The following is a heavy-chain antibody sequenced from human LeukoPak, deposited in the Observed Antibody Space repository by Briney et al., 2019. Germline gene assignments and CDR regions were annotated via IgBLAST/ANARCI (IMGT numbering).Heavy chain of an antibody. CDR3: ARADLGYSSGWYDLH. V-gene: IGHV3-66*01. CDR2: IYSGGST. Sequence: GGSLRLSCAASGFTVSSNYMSWVRQAPGKGLEWVSVIYSGGSTYYADSVKGRFTISRDNSKNTLYLQMNSLRAEDTAVYYCARADLGYSSGWYDLHWGQGTLVTVSS. D-gene: IGHD6-19*01. J-gene: IGHJ4*02. CDR1: GFTVSSNY.